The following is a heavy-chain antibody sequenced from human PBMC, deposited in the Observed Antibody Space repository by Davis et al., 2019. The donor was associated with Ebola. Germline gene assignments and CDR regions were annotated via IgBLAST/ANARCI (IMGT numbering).Heavy chain of an antibody. CDR2: ISSSSTYV. D-gene: IGHD3-16*02. Sequence: GESLKISCAASGLTFSTYTLNWVRQAPGKGLEWVSSISSSSTYVYYADSVEGRFTISRDNAKNSLYLQMDSLSTEDTAVYYCAKDPRRLYDYIWGSYRSYYFDNWGQGTLVTVSS. CDR3: AKDPRRLYDYIWGSYRSYYFDN. J-gene: IGHJ4*02. V-gene: IGHV3-21*01. CDR1: GLTFSTYT.